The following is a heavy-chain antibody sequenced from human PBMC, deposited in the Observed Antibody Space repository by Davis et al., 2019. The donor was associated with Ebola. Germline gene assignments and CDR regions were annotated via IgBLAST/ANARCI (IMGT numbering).Heavy chain of an antibody. D-gene: IGHD2-15*01. J-gene: IGHJ6*02. CDR1: GYTFTGYY. CDR2: INPNSGGT. Sequence: ASVQVSCKASGYTFTGYYMHWVRQAPGQGLEWMGWINPNSGGTNYAQKFQGWVTMTRDTSISTAYMELSRLRSDDTAMYYCARGKYCSGGSCYNYGMDVWGQGTTVTVSS. V-gene: IGHV1-2*04. CDR3: ARGKYCSGGSCYNYGMDV.